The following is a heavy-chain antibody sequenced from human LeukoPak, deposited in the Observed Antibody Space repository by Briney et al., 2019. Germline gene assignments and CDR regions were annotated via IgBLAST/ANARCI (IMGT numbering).Heavy chain of an antibody. CDR3: ARDPMTLVTSRSAVDGNPPEY. J-gene: IGHJ4*02. V-gene: IGHV4-39*07. D-gene: IGHD4-17*01. CDR2: IYYSGTT. Sequence: WVRQAPGKGREWVGGIYYSGTTYYSPSLKSRVTISADTSKNQFSLNLTSVTAADTAVYYCARDPMTLVTSRSAVDGNPPEYWGLGTLVTVSS.